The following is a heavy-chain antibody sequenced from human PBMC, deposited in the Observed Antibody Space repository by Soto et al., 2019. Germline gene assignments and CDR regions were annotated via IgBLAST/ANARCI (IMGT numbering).Heavy chain of an antibody. CDR3: ARVGAGIAVAGKVYWFDP. D-gene: IGHD6-19*01. CDR1: GFTFSSYS. Sequence: PWESFRLSCASSGFTFSSYSMNWVRQAPGKGLEWVSSISSSSSYIYYADSVKGRFTISRGNAKNSLYPQMNSLRAEDTAVYYCARVGAGIAVAGKVYWFDPWGQGTLVTVSS. V-gene: IGHV3-21*01. CDR2: ISSSSSYI. J-gene: IGHJ5*02.